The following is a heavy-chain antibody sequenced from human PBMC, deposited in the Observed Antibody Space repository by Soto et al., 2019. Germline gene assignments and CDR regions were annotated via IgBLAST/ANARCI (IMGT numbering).Heavy chain of an antibody. CDR3: ARLIYYYDSSGYYSAVLGIDY. V-gene: IGHV3-11*06. CDR1: GFTFSDYY. CDR2: ISSSSSYT. Sequence: GGSLRLSCAASGFTFSDYYMSWIRQAPGKGLEWVSYISSSSSYTNYADSVKGRFTISRDNAKNSLYLQMNSLRAEDTAVYYCARLIYYYDSSGYYSAVLGIDYWGQGTLVTVSS. J-gene: IGHJ4*02. D-gene: IGHD3-22*01.